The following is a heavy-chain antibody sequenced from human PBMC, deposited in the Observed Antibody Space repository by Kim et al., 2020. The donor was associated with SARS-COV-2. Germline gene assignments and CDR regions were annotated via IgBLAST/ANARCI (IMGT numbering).Heavy chain of an antibody. CDR1: GFTFSSYA. Sequence: GGSLRLSCAASGFTFSSYAMHWVRQAPGKGLEWVAVISYDGSNKYYADSVKGRFTISRDNSKNTLYLQMNSLRAEDTAVYYCARPRIAAAGTQFYYYYYYGMDVWGQGTTVTVS. CDR3: ARPRIAAAGTQFYYYYYYGMDV. D-gene: IGHD6-13*01. CDR2: ISYDGSNK. J-gene: IGHJ6*02. V-gene: IGHV3-30-3*01.